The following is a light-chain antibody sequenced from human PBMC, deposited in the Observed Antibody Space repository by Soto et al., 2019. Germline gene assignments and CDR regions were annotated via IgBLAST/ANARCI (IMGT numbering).Light chain of an antibody. V-gene: IGKV3-15*01. Sequence: EIVMTQSPATLSVSPGERATLSCRASQSVSSSLAWYQQKPGQAPRLLIHGASTRATGIPARFSGSGSGTEFSLTITSLQSEDFAVYYCQQYNEWPPLTFGGGTKVDIK. CDR2: GAS. CDR1: QSVSSS. J-gene: IGKJ4*01. CDR3: QQYNEWPPLT.